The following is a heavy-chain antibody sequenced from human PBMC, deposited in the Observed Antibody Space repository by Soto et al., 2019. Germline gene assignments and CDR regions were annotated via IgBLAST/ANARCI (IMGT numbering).Heavy chain of an antibody. CDR3: ARDHMIEPFDI. V-gene: IGHV1-69*08. Sequence: QVQLVQSGAEVKKPGSSVKVSCKASGGTFSSYTISWVRQAPGQGLEWMGRLIPVLGVANYAQKFQDRVTITTDRSTTTAYMELSSLRSEDTAVYYCARDHMIEPFDIWGQGTMVTVSA. J-gene: IGHJ3*02. CDR1: GGTFSSYT. CDR2: LIPVLGVA. D-gene: IGHD3-22*01.